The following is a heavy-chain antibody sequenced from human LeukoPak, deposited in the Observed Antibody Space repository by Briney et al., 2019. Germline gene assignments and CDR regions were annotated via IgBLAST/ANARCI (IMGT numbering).Heavy chain of an antibody. CDR3: AREGITMVRGVII. Sequence: SETLSLTCAVYGGSFSGYYWSWIRQPPGKGLEWIGEINHSGITNYNPSLKSRVTISVDTSKNQFSLKLSSVTAADTAVYYCAREGITMVRGVIIWGQGTLVTVSS. CDR1: GGSFSGYY. V-gene: IGHV4-34*01. CDR2: INHSGIT. J-gene: IGHJ4*02. D-gene: IGHD3-10*01.